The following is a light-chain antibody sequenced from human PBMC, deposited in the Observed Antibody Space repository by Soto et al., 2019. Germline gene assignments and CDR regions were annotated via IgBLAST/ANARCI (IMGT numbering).Light chain of an antibody. Sequence: QSALTQPASVSGSLGQSITISCTGTSSDIGAYNYVSWYQQHPGKVPKLMVYDVGNRPSGVSNRFSGSKSGNTASLTISGLQTEDEADYYCSSYTSSKTRIFGGGTKLTVL. CDR3: SSYTSSKTRI. V-gene: IGLV2-14*03. J-gene: IGLJ2*01. CDR1: SSDIGAYNY. CDR2: DVG.